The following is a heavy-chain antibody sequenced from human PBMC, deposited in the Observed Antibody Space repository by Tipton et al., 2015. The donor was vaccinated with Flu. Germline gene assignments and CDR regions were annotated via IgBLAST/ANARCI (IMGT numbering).Heavy chain of an antibody. D-gene: IGHD5-18*01. CDR3: ARGLERDTTMLDDY. V-gene: IGHV1-46*01. J-gene: IGHJ4*02. CDR2: FDPSGRRT. Sequence: QLVQSGAEVKKPGASVKLSCKASGYTFTSYYMHWVRQAPGQGLEWMGMFDPSGRRTTYAQSFQGRVTMTRDPSTSTVHMELSSLRSEDTAVYYCARGLERDTTMLDDYWGQGTLVTVSS. CDR1: GYTFTSYY.